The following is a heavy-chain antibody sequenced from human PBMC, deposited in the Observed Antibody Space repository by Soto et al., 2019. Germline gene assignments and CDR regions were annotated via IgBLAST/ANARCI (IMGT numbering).Heavy chain of an antibody. V-gene: IGHV4-31*03. J-gene: IGHJ4*02. Sequence: TSETLSLTCTVSGGSLSSGAYYWSWIRQHPGKGLEWIGYIYYSGSTYYNPSLESRVTLSVDTSRKQFSLKVSSVTAADTAVYYCARGVTMVRGVIHTPYFDYWGQGTLVTVSS. CDR1: GGSLSSGAYY. CDR3: ARGVTMVRGVIHTPYFDY. CDR2: IYYSGST. D-gene: IGHD3-10*01.